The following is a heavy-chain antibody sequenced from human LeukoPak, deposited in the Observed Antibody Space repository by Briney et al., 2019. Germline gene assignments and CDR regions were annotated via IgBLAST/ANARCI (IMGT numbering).Heavy chain of an antibody. J-gene: IGHJ4*02. CDR2: IYQNGNT. CDR3: GRGGIAAAASGIDY. V-gene: IGHV4-30-2*01. CDR1: GGSISSGGYS. D-gene: IGHD6-13*01. Sequence: SQTLSLTCAVSGGSISSGGYSWSWIRQPPGKGLEWIGYIYQNGNTYYNPSLKSRATISVDRSKNQFSLNLSSVTAADTAVYYCGRGGIAAAASGIDYWGQGTLVAVSS.